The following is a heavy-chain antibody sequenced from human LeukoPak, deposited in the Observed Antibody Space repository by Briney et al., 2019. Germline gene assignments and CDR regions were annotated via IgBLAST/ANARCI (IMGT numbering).Heavy chain of an antibody. D-gene: IGHD2-2*01. CDR1: GFTFSSYG. J-gene: IGHJ4*02. V-gene: IGHV3-30*18. Sequence: GGSLRLSCAASGFTFSSYGMHWVRQAPGKGLGWVAVISYDGSNKYYADSVKGRFTISRDNSKNTLYLQMNSLKAEDTAVYYCAKGTLDIVVVTAAPKVYYFDYWGQGTLVTVSS. CDR3: AKGTLDIVVVTAAPKVYYFDY. CDR2: ISYDGSNK.